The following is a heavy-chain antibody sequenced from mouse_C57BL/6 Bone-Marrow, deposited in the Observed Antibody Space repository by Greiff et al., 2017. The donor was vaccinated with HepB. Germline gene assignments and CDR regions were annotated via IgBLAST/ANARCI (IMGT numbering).Heavy chain of an antibody. Sequence: EVQRVESGEGLVKPGGSLKLSCAASGFTFSSYAMSWVRQTPEKRLEWVAYISSGGDYIYYADTVKGRFTISRDNARNTLYLQMSSLKSEDTAMYYCTREDYDYDDYAMDYWGQGTSVTVSS. CDR3: TREDYDYDDYAMDY. CDR1: GFTFSSYA. D-gene: IGHD2-4*01. V-gene: IGHV5-9-1*02. J-gene: IGHJ4*01. CDR2: ISSGGDYI.